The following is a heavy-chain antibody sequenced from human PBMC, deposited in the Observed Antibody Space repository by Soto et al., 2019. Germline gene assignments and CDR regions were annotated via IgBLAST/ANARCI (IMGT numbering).Heavy chain of an antibody. J-gene: IGHJ4*02. D-gene: IGHD6-19*01. CDR1: GGSISGSY. V-gene: IGHV4-59*01. CDR2: VYYTGST. Sequence: SETLSLTCSVSGGSISGSYWSWIRQSPGKGPEWLGYVYYTGSTNYSPSLRSRVSISVDTSKNEFSLRLSSVTAADTAVYFCARSVAVPGAHIDYWGQGTQVTVSS. CDR3: ARSVAVPGAHIDY.